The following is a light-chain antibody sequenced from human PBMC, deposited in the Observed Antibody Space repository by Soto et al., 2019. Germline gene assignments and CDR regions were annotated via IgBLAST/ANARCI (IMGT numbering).Light chain of an antibody. J-gene: IGLJ1*01. Sequence: QSALTQPASVSGSPGQSITISCTGTSSDVGGYNYVSWYQQHPGKAPKLMIYDVSNRPSGVSNRFSGPKSGNTASLTISGLQAEDEADYYCSSYTSSSTLLFGTGTKVTVL. CDR1: SSDVGGYNY. CDR3: SSYTSSSTLL. V-gene: IGLV2-14*01. CDR2: DVS.